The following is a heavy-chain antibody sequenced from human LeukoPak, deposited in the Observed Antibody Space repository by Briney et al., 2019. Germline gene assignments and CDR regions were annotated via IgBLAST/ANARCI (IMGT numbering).Heavy chain of an antibody. CDR2: IYYSGST. CDR1: GGSISSYY. Sequence: SQTLSLTCTVSGGSISSYYWSWIRQPPGKGLEWIGYIYYSGSTNYNPSLKSRVTISVDTSKNQFSLKLSSVTAADTAVYYCARDSSGWYHWFDPWGQGALVTVSS. D-gene: IGHD6-19*01. V-gene: IGHV4-59*01. J-gene: IGHJ5*02. CDR3: ARDSSGWYHWFDP.